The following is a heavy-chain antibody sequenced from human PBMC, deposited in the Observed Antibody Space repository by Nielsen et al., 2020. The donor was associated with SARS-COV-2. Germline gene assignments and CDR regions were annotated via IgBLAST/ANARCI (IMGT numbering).Heavy chain of an antibody. CDR1: GYTFTSYG. J-gene: IGHJ6*02. CDR2: ISAYNGNT. V-gene: IGHV1-18*04. CDR3: ARVHYYGSGSFYYYGMDV. D-gene: IGHD3-10*01. Sequence: ASVKVSCKASGYTFTSYGISWVRQAPGQGLEWMGWISAYNGNTNYAQKLQGRVTMTTDTSTSTAYMELRSLRSDDTAVYYCARVHYYGSGSFYYYGMDVWGQGTTVTVSS.